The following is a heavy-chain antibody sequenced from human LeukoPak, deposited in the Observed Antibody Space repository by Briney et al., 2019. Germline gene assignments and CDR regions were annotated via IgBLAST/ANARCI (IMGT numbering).Heavy chain of an antibody. Sequence: GGSLRLSCAASGFTFSSYGMHWVRQAPGKGLEWVAVISYDGSNKYYADSVKGRFTISRDNSKNTLYLQMNSLRAEDTAVYYCARAQRVWHCSGGSCSDYWGQGTLVTVSS. CDR2: ISYDGSNK. CDR3: ARAQRVWHCSGGSCSDY. J-gene: IGHJ4*02. V-gene: IGHV3-30*03. CDR1: GFTFSSYG. D-gene: IGHD2-15*01.